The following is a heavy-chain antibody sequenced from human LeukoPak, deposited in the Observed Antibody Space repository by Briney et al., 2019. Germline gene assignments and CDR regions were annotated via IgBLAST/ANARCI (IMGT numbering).Heavy chain of an antibody. V-gene: IGHV3-23*01. CDR1: RFTFSTYG. D-gene: IGHD3-22*01. CDR2: ITGGGGST. J-gene: IGHJ4*02. Sequence: GGSLRLSCEASRFTFSTYGMSWVRQAPGKGLEWVSSITGGGGSTYYADYVKGRFTISRDNSKNTLYLQMNSLRAEDTAVYYCAKSSYYDSSGYYREYYFDYWGQGTLVTVSS. CDR3: AKSSYYDSSGYYREYYFDY.